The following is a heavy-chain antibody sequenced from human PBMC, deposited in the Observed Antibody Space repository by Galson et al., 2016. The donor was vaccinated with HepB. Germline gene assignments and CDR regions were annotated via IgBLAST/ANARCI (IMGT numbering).Heavy chain of an antibody. CDR3: ARDQWFGEFFGWFDP. V-gene: IGHV3-21*01. CDR2: FSSSGNYI. D-gene: IGHD3-10*01. Sequence: SLRLSCAVSGFTISNYGMNWVRQAPGKGLEWVSSFSSSGNYIYYADSVKGRFTISRDNARNSVSLQMNRLRVEDTAVYFCARDQWFGEFFGWFDPWGRGTLVTVSS. CDR1: GFTISNYG. J-gene: IGHJ2*01.